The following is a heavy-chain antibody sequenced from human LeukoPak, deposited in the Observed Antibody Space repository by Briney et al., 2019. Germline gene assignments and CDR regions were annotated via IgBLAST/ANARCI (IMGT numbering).Heavy chain of an antibody. CDR1: GFIFSSYG. Sequence: PGGSLRLSCAASGFIFSSYGMRWVRQAAGKGLEWVTFIRHDGRNRYYADSVKGRFTISRDNSKNTPYMQMNSLRAEDPAIYYCAKEDEIFGMVNPDYWGQGTLVTVSS. D-gene: IGHD3-3*01. CDR3: AKEDEIFGMVNPDY. CDR2: IRHDGRNR. J-gene: IGHJ4*02. V-gene: IGHV3-30*02.